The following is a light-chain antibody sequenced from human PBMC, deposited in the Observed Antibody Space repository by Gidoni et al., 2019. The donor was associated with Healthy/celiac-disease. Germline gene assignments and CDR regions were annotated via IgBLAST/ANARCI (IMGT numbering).Light chain of an antibody. V-gene: IGKV3-15*01. CDR2: GAS. Sequence: EIVMTQSPATMSVSPGERATRSCRASQSVSSNLAWYQQKPGQAPRLLIYGASTRASGIPARFIGSGSGTEFPLTISSLPSEDFAVYYCQQYNNWPRTFGQGTKVEIK. CDR1: QSVSSN. J-gene: IGKJ1*01. CDR3: QQYNNWPRT.